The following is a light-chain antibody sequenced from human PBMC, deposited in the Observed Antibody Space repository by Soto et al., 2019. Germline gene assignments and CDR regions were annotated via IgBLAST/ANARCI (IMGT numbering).Light chain of an antibody. CDR3: QQYKNYSWT. Sequence: DIQLTQSPSTLSASVGDRVTITCRTCQTIDSSLAWYQQKPGKAPQVLIYKASSLESGVPSRFSGSESGTEFTLTISSLQPDDFATYYCQQYKNYSWTFGQGTKVEIK. CDR1: QTIDSS. J-gene: IGKJ1*01. V-gene: IGKV1-5*03. CDR2: KAS.